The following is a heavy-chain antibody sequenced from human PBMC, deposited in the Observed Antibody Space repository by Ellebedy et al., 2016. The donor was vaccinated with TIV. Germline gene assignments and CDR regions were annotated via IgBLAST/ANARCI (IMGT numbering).Heavy chain of an antibody. CDR2: VSAYSGNT. CDR3: ARYSGSGTYYRNGKDV. Sequence: AASVKVSCKSSGYTFIDYGVTWARQAPGQGLDWMGWVSAYSGNTNYAENLQGRVTMTTDTSTDTAYMELRSLRSDDTAVYFCARYSGSGTYYRNGKDVWGQGTTVTVSS. D-gene: IGHD3-10*01. CDR1: GYTFIDYG. J-gene: IGHJ6*02. V-gene: IGHV1-18*01.